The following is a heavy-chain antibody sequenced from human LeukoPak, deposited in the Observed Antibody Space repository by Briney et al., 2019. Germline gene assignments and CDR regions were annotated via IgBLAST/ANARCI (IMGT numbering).Heavy chain of an antibody. D-gene: IGHD1-26*01. J-gene: IGHJ4*02. CDR3: ARSPEVGATGGY. V-gene: IGHV4-38-2*02. CDR1: GYSISSGYY. Sequence: SETLSLTCTVSGYSISSGYYWGWIRQPPGKGLEWIGSIYHSGSTYYNPSLKSRVTISVDTSKNQFSLKLSSVTAADTAVYYCARSPEVGATGGYWGQGTLVTVSS. CDR2: IYHSGST.